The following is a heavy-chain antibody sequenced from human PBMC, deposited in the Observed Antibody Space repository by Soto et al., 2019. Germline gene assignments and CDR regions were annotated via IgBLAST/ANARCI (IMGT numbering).Heavy chain of an antibody. CDR1: GFTFSSYA. CDR3: AKVVREAVVVTAIDY. J-gene: IGHJ4*02. V-gene: IGHV3-23*01. D-gene: IGHD2-21*02. Sequence: GGSLRLSCAASGFTFSSYAMSWVRQAPGKGLEWVSAISGSGGSTYYADSVKGRFTISRDNSKNTLYLQMNSLRAEDTAVYYCAKVVREAVVVTAIDYWGQGTLVTVSS. CDR2: ISGSGGST.